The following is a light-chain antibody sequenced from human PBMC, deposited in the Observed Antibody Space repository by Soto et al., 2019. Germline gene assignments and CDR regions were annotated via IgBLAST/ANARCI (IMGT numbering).Light chain of an antibody. CDR2: DAS. V-gene: IGKV3-11*01. J-gene: IGKJ2*01. CDR3: QQRSNWSPGYT. Sequence: EIVLTQSPATLSLSPGERATLSCRASQSVSSYLAWSQQKPGQAPRLLIYDASNRATGIPARFSGSGSGTDLTLTISSLEPENFAVYYGQQRSNWSPGYTFGQRTKLEIK. CDR1: QSVSSY.